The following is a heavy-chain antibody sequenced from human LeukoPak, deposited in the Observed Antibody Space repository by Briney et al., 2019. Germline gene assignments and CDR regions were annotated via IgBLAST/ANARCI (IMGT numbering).Heavy chain of an antibody. Sequence: PSQTLSLTCTVSGGSISSGDYYWSWLRQPPGKGLEWIGYIYYSGSTYYNPSLKSRVTISVDTSKNQFSLKLSSVTAADTAVYYCARDLGYCSGGSCYSAGYWGQGTLVTVSS. J-gene: IGHJ4*02. CDR1: GGSISSGDYY. CDR2: IYYSGST. D-gene: IGHD2-15*01. CDR3: ARDLGYCSGGSCYSAGY. V-gene: IGHV4-30-4*08.